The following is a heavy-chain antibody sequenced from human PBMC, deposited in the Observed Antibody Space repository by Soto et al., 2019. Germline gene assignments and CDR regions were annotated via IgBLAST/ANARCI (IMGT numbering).Heavy chain of an antibody. V-gene: IGHV1-18*01. J-gene: IGHJ4*02. Sequence: QVQLVQSGAEVKKPGASVKVSCKASGYTFTSYGISWVRQAPGQGLEWMGWISAYNGNTNYAQKLQGRVTMTTDTSTRTAYMELRSVSSDDPSVYYCPIDGHAGYVSDFDYWGQGTLVTVSS. D-gene: IGHD5-12*01. CDR3: PIDGHAGYVSDFDY. CDR1: GYTFTSYG. CDR2: ISAYNGNT.